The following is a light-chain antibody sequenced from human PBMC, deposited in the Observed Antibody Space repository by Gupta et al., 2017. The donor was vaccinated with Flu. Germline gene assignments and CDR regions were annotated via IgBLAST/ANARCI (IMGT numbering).Light chain of an antibody. CDR1: SSNIGRNY. V-gene: IGLV1-47*01. Sequence: QSVLTQPPSASGTPGQRVTISCSGSSSNIGRNYVYWYQQLPGTAPKLLIYRNNQRPSGVPDRFSGSKSGTSASLAISGLRSEDEADYYCAAWDDRLSVFVFGGGTKLTVL. J-gene: IGLJ2*01. CDR2: RNN. CDR3: AAWDDRLSVFV.